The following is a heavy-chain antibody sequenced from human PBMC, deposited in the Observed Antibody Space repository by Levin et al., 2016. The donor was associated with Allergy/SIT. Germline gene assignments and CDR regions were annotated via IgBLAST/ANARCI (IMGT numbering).Heavy chain of an antibody. Sequence: ASVKVSCKASGYTFTSYDINWVRQATGQGLEWMGWMNPNSGNTGYAQKFQGRVTMTRNTSISTAYMELSSLRSEDTAVYYCARGWELLSFDYDAFDIWGQGTMVTVSS. V-gene: IGHV1-8*01. J-gene: IGHJ3*02. CDR2: MNPNSGNT. CDR3: ARGWELLSFDYDAFDI. D-gene: IGHD1-26*01. CDR1: GYTFTSYD.